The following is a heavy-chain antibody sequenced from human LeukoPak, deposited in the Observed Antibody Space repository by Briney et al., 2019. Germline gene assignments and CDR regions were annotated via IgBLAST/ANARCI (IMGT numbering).Heavy chain of an antibody. D-gene: IGHD5-12*01. Sequence: SETLSLTCTASSGPLSSFYWNWIRQPAGKGLEWVGRIYPSGSTDYNASLKSRVTMSVDTSKKQFSLKLNSVTAADTAVYYRARSSGHDFDYWGQGILVTVSS. J-gene: IGHJ4*02. V-gene: IGHV4-4*07. CDR3: ARSSGHDFDY. CDR2: IYPSGST. CDR1: SGPLSSFY.